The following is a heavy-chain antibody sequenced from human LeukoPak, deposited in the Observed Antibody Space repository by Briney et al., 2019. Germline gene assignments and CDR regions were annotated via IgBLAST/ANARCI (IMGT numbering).Heavy chain of an antibody. CDR2: IRYDGSNK. D-gene: IGHD3-10*01. V-gene: IGHV3-30*02. CDR1: GFTFSSYA. CDR3: AKSKAVGYYFDY. Sequence: GGSLRLSCAASGFTFSSYAMSWVRQAPGKGLEWVAFIRYDGSNKYYADSVKGRFTISRDNSKNTLYLQMNSLRAEDTAVYYCAKSKAVGYYFDYWGQGTLVTVSS. J-gene: IGHJ4*02.